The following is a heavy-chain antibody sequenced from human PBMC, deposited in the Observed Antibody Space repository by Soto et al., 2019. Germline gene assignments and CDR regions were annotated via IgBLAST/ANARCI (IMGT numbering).Heavy chain of an antibody. CDR2: MYHSGST. J-gene: IGHJ4*02. V-gene: IGHV4-30-2*01. D-gene: IGHD2-2*01. CDR1: RGSISSGGYS. CDR3: ARVPDY. Sequence: QLQLQESGSGLVKPSQTLSLTCAVSRGSISSGGYSWSWIRQPPGKGLEWIGYMYHSGSTYYNTSIKSRVSISLDRSKNQFSLKLSSVTAADTAVYYCARVPDYWGQGILVTVSS.